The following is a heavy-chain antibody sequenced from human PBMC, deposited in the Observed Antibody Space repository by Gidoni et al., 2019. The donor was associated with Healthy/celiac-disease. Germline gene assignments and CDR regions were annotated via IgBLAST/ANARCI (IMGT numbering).Heavy chain of an antibody. Sequence: EVQLVESGGGLVPPGGPLRLSCSASGFTFSSYSMNWVRQAPGKGLEWVSYISSSSSTIYYADSVKSRFTISRDNAKNSLYLQMNSLRDEDTAVYYCATTGMYYYYGMDVWGQGTTVTVSS. CDR3: ATTGMYYYYGMDV. V-gene: IGHV3-48*02. CDR1: GFTFSSYS. CDR2: ISSSSSTI. D-gene: IGHD3-10*01. J-gene: IGHJ6*02.